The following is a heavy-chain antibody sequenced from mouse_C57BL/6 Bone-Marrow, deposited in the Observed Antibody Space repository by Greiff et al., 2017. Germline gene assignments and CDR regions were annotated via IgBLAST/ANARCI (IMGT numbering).Heavy chain of an antibody. CDR2: IDPEDGET. Sequence: VHVKQSGAELVKPGASVKLSCTASGFNIKDYEMHWVKQRTEQGLEWIGRIDPEDGETKYAPKFQGKATITADTSSNTAYLQLSSLASEDTAVYYCGRGLTTDAMDYWGPGTSVTVSS. J-gene: IGHJ4*01. V-gene: IGHV14-2*01. CDR3: GRGLTTDAMDY. CDR1: GFNIKDYE. D-gene: IGHD1-1*01.